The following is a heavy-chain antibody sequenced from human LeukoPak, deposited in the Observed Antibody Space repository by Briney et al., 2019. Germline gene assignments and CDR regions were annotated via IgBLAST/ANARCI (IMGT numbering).Heavy chain of an antibody. J-gene: IGHJ4*02. CDR1: GFTFSNYG. V-gene: IGHV3-30*18. CDR3: AKYLPNQLLKD. D-gene: IGHD2-2*01. Sequence: GGSLRLSCAASGFTFSNYGMHWVRQAPGKGLEWVAVISYDGSNKYYADSVKGRFTISRDNSKNTLYLEMNSLRAEDTAVYYCAKYLPNQLLKDWGQGTLVTVSS. CDR2: ISYDGSNK.